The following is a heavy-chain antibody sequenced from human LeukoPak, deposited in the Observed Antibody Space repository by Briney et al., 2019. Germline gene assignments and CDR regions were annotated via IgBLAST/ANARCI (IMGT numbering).Heavy chain of an antibody. CDR1: GFTFSSYA. Sequence: GGSLRLSCAASGFTFSSYAMSWVRQAPGKGLEWVSGISGSGDNTYYADSVKGRFTISRDNSRSNLYLQMNSLRPEDTAIYYCAREGYYGSGSPPSLYFDYWGQGTLVTVSS. D-gene: IGHD3-10*01. CDR3: AREGYYGSGSPPSLYFDY. CDR2: ISGSGDNT. J-gene: IGHJ4*02. V-gene: IGHV3-23*01.